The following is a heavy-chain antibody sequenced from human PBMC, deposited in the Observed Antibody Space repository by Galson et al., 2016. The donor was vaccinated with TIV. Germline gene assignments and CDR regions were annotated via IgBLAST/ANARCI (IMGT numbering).Heavy chain of an antibody. CDR2: TWFDGSNK. CDR1: GFRFSDYG. CDR3: ARDFPFHGVFRVALTGVLDV. D-gene: IGHD3-3*01. J-gene: IGHJ6*02. Sequence: SLRLSCAVSGFRFSDYGMVWVRQAPGKGLEWVAHTWFDGSNKNYADSVKGRFTISRDNSKNTLYLQMNSLRAKDTAVYYCARDFPFHGVFRVALTGVLDVWGHGTTVTVSS. V-gene: IGHV3-33*01.